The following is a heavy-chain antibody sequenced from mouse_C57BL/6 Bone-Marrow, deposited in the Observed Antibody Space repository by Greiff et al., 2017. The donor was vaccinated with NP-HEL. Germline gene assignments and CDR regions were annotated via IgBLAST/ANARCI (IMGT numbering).Heavy chain of an antibody. J-gene: IGHJ2*01. D-gene: IGHD1-1*01. CDR3: ARETTVGDY. Sequence: VQLVESGAELVRPGASVKLSCKASGYTFTDYYINWVKQRPGQGLEWIARIYPGSGNTYYNEKFKGKATLTAEKSSSTAYMQLSSLTSEDSAVYFCARETTVGDYWGQGTTLTVSS. CDR1: GYTFTDYY. V-gene: IGHV1-76*01. CDR2: IYPGSGNT.